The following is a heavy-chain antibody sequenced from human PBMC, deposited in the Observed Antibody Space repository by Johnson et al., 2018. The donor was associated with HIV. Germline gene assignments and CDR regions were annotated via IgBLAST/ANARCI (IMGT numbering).Heavy chain of an antibody. CDR2: ISYDGSNK. V-gene: IGHV3-30-3*02. CDR3: AKTLGYDSSGYHDGFDI. D-gene: IGHD3-22*01. CDR1: GFTFSSYA. J-gene: IGHJ3*02. Sequence: QVQLVESGGGVVQPGRSLRLSCAASGFTFSSYAMHWVSQAPGKGLEWVAVISYDGSNKYYADSVKGRLTISRDNSKKTMYLQMNSLRPEDTAVYYCAKTLGYDSSGYHDGFDIWGQGTLVTVSS.